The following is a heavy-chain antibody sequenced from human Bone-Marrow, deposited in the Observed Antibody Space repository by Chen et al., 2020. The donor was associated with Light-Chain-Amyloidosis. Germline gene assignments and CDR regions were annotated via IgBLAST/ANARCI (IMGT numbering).Heavy chain of an antibody. CDR2: YYSGGM. J-gene: IGHJ6*02. CDR3: ARPNNSKGYVMDV. V-gene: IGHV4-31*03. CDR1: GGSISSGGYY. Sequence: QVQLQESGPGLVKPSQTLSLTCTVSGGSISSGGYYWSWIRQHPGKGLEWIGYYYSGGMYYNPSLKSRVTISVDTSKNQFSLKLSSATAADTAVYYCARPNNSKGYVMDVWGQGTTVTVSS.